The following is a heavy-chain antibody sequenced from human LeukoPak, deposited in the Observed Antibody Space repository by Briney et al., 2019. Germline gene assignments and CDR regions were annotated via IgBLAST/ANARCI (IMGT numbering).Heavy chain of an antibody. Sequence: GASVKVSCKASGYTFTSYGISWVRQAPGQGLEWMGWINPNSGGTNYAQKFQGRVTMTRDTSISTAYMELSRLRSDDTAVYYCARVHGYGGYIDYWGQGTLVTVSS. J-gene: IGHJ4*02. V-gene: IGHV1-2*02. D-gene: IGHD1-26*01. CDR3: ARVHGYGGYIDY. CDR2: INPNSGGT. CDR1: GYTFTSYG.